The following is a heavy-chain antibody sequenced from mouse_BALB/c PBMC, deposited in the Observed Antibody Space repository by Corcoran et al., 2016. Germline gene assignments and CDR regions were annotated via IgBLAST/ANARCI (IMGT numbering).Heavy chain of an antibody. J-gene: IGHJ1*01. CDR1: GYSFTGYY. Sequence: EVQLQQSGPELVKPGASVKISCKASGYSFTGYYMHWVKQSHVKSLEWIGRINPCNGATSYNQNFKDKASLTVDKSSSTAYMELHSLTSEDSAVYYCASYYGNYWYFDVWGAGTTVTVSS. CDR2: INPCNGAT. D-gene: IGHD2-1*01. CDR3: ASYYGNYWYFDV. V-gene: IGHV1-26*01.